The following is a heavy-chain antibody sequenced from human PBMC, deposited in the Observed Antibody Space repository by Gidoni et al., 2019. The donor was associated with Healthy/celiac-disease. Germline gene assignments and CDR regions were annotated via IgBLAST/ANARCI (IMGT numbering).Heavy chain of an antibody. CDR1: GGTFSSYA. CDR2: IIPIFGTA. CDR3: ARDSRYYYDSSGYPRIDY. Sequence: QVQLVQSGAEVKKPGSSMKVSCKASGGTFSSYAISWVRQAPGQGLEWMGGIIPIFGTANYAQKFQGRVTITADESTSTAYMELSSLRSEDTAVYYCARDSRYYYDSSGYPRIDYWGQGTLVTVSS. D-gene: IGHD3-22*01. V-gene: IGHV1-69*01. J-gene: IGHJ4*02.